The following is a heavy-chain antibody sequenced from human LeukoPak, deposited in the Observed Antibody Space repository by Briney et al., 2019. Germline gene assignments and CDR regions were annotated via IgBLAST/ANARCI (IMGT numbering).Heavy chain of an antibody. J-gene: IGHJ4*02. CDR3: ARGFSGFWEFDL. Sequence: PSQTLSLTCAVYGGSFSGYYWSWIRQPPGEGLEWIGEINHSGSTNYNPSLKSRVTISVDTSKNQLSLHLRSATAADAGVYFCARGFSGFWEFDLWGQGTLVTVSS. CDR1: GGSFSGYY. V-gene: IGHV4-34*01. D-gene: IGHD1-14*01. CDR2: INHSGST.